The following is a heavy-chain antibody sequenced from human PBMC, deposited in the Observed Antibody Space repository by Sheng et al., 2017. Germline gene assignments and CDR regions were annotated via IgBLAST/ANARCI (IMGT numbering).Heavy chain of an antibody. V-gene: IGHV4-30-2*01. J-gene: IGHJ4*02. CDR3: ARIAYCDGDCYFGGYDS. D-gene: IGHD2-21*02. CDR2: IYHSGNT. CDR1: GGSVSSGGYS. Sequence: QVQLQESGSGLVKPSQTLSLTCVVSGGSVSSGGYSWSWTRQPPGKGLEWVGYIYHSGNTYYNPSLNSRATISVDRSKNQFSLKVTSVTAADTAVYYCARIAYCDGDCYFGGYDSWGQGTLVTVSS.